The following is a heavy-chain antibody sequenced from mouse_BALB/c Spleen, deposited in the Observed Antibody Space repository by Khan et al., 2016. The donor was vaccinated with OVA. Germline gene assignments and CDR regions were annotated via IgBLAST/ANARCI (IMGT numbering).Heavy chain of an antibody. CDR1: GYTFTSYV. V-gene: IGHV1S136*01. J-gene: IGHJ3*01. CDR3: STVGSYYVSIVY. Sequence: VRLQQSGPEVVKPGASVKMSCKASGYTFTSYVMHWVKQKPGQGLEWIGYIYPFNDATKFNEKFNGKATLTSDKSSSTAYMELSSLTSEDSAVYYCSTVGSYYVSIVYWGQGTLVTVSA. D-gene: IGHD1-1*01. CDR2: IYPFNDAT.